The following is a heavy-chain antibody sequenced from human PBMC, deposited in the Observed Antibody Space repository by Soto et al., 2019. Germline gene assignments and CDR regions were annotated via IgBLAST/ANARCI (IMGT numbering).Heavy chain of an antibody. CDR1: GGSISSYY. CDR2: IYYSGST. Sequence: PSETLSLTCTVSGGSISSYYWSWIRQPPGKGLEWIGYIYYSGSTNYNPSLKSRVTISVDTSKNQFSLKLSSVTAADTAVYYCARSQTDTEYDYIWGSYRRDAFDIWGQGTMVTVSS. CDR3: ARSQTDTEYDYIWGSYRRDAFDI. V-gene: IGHV4-59*01. D-gene: IGHD3-16*02. J-gene: IGHJ3*02.